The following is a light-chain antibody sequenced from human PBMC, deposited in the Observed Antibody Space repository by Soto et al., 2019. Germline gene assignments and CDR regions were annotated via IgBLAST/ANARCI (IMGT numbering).Light chain of an antibody. Sequence: DIQLTQSPSFLSASVGDRVTITCRASQGISSYLAWYQQKPGKAPKLLIYAASTLQSGVPSRFSGSGSGPEFTLTLSSLQPEDFATYYCQQLNSYPLTFGGGTKVEIK. V-gene: IGKV1-9*01. CDR2: AAS. J-gene: IGKJ4*01. CDR1: QGISSY. CDR3: QQLNSYPLT.